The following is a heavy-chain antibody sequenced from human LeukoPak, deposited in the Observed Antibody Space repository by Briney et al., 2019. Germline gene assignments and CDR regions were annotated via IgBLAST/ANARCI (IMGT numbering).Heavy chain of an antibody. CDR1: GSTFSSYW. CDR3: ARDPGYTGRFEY. V-gene: IGHV3-7*01. D-gene: IGHD5-18*01. J-gene: IGHJ4*02. Sequence: GGSLRLSCAASGSTFSSYWMSWVRQAPGKGLEWVANIKQDGSEKYYVDSVKGRFTISRDNAKNSLYLQMNSLRDEDTAVYYCARDPGYTGRFEYWGQGTLVTVSS. CDR2: IKQDGSEK.